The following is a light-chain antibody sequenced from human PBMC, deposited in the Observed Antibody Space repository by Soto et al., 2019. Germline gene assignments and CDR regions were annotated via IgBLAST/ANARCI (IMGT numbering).Light chain of an antibody. CDR3: QQYNSYPIT. J-gene: IGKJ5*01. CDR1: QGISNY. CDR2: AAS. V-gene: IGKV1-16*01. Sequence: DIQMTQSPSSLSASVGDRVTITCRASQGISNYLAWFQQKPGKAPKPLLYAASSLQSGVLSRFSGSGSGTDFSLIISSLQPEDFATYYCQQYNSYPITFGQGTRLEIK.